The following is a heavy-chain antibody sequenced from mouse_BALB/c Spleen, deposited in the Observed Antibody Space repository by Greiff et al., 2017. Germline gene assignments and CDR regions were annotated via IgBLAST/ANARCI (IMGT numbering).Heavy chain of an antibody. Sequence: QVQLQQSGAELVRPGVSVKISCKGSGYTFTDYAMHWVKQSHAKSLEWIGVISTYYGDASYNQKFKGKATMTVDKSSSTAYMELARLTSEDSAIYYCAREVGGSDGNSLFDYWGQGTTLTVSS. J-gene: IGHJ2*01. CDR3: AREVGGSDGNSLFDY. CDR2: ISTYYGDA. V-gene: IGHV1S137*01. CDR1: GYTFTDYA. D-gene: IGHD2-1*01.